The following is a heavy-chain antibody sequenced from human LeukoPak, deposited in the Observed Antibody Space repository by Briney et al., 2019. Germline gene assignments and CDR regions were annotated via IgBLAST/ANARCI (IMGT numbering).Heavy chain of an antibody. Sequence: GGSLRLSCAASGFTFSSYWMSWVRQAPGKGLEWVANIKQDGSEKYYVDSVKGRFTISRDNAKNSLYLQMNSLRAEDTAVYYCARDGNYYDSSGYYYGDYYYYGMDVWGQGTTVTVSS. V-gene: IGHV3-7*01. CDR1: GFTFSSYW. CDR2: IKQDGSEK. D-gene: IGHD3-22*01. J-gene: IGHJ6*02. CDR3: ARDGNYYDSSGYYYGDYYYYGMDV.